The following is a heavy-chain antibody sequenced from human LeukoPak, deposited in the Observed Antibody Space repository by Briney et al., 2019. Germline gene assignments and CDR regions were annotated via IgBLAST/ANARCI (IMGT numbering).Heavy chain of an antibody. CDR3: ARGITGTYSVDY. CDR2: IYYSGST. J-gene: IGHJ4*02. V-gene: IGHV4-59*01. Sequence: SETLSLTCTVSGGSISSYSWSWIRQPPGKGLEWIGYIYYSGSTNYNPSLKSRVTISVDTSKNQFSLKLSSVTAADTAVYYCARGITGTYSVDYWGQGTLVTVSS. D-gene: IGHD1-20*01. CDR1: GGSISSYS.